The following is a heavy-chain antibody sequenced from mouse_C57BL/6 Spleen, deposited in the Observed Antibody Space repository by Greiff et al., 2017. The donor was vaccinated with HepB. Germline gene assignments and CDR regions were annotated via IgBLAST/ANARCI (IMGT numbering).Heavy chain of an antibody. V-gene: IGHV1-76*01. D-gene: IGHD1-1*01. CDR1: GYTFTDYY. CDR3: ARGYGSLDY. J-gene: IGHJ2*01. Sequence: VQLQQSGAELVRPGASVKLSCKASGYTFTDYYINWVKQRPGQGLEWIARIYPGSGNTYYNEKFKGKATLTAEKSSSTAYMQLSSLTSEDSAVYFCARGYGSLDYWGQGTTLTVSS. CDR2: IYPGSGNT.